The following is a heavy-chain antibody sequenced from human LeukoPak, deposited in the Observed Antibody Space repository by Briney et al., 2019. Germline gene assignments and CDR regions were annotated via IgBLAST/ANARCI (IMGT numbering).Heavy chain of an antibody. J-gene: IGHJ4*02. D-gene: IGHD6-19*01. CDR1: GGSISSKY. V-gene: IGHV4-59*01. CDR3: AAESVRWLLRS. Sequence: SETLSLTCTVSGGSISSKYWSWIRQPPGKGLEWIGYIYNSGSTNYNPSLKSRVTISIDTSKNQFSLKLNSVTAADTAVYYCAAESVRWLLRSWGQGTLVTVSS. CDR2: IYNSGST.